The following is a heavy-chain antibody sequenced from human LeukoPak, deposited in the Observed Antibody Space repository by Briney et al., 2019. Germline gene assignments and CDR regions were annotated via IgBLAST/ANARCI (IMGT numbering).Heavy chain of an antibody. CDR3: TTGYCSGGPCYSSFRFDY. CDR2: MKSKTDGGTT. CDR1: GLTFSNAW. J-gene: IGHJ4*02. V-gene: IGHV3-15*01. Sequence: GKSLRLSCAVSGLTFSNAWMSWVRQAPGKGLEWVGRMKSKTDGGTTDYAAPVKGKFTISRDDSKNTLYLQMNSLKTEDTAVYYCTTGYCSGGPCYSSFRFDYWGQGILVTVSS. D-gene: IGHD2-15*01.